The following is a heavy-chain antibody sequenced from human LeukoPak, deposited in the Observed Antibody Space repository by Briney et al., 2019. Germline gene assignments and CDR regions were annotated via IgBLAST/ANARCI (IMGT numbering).Heavy chain of an antibody. CDR1: GYTFTGYY. D-gene: IGHD2-21*02. CDR3: ARAYCGGDCYLGWYFYL. Sequence: GASVKVSCKASGYTFTGYYMHWVRQAPGQGLEWMGWINPNSGGTNYAQKFQGRVTMTRDTSISTAYMELSRLRSDDTAVYYCARAYCGGDCYLGWYFYLWGRGTLVTVSS. CDR2: INPNSGGT. V-gene: IGHV1-2*02. J-gene: IGHJ2*01.